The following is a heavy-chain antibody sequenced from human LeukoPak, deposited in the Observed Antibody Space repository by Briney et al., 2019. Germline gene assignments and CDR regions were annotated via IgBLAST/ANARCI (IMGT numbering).Heavy chain of an antibody. D-gene: IGHD2-2*02. J-gene: IGHJ5*02. V-gene: IGHV4-34*01. CDR2: INHSGST. Sequence: KASETLSLTCAVYGGFFSGYYWSWIRQPPGKGLEWIGEINHSGSTNYNPSLKSRVTISVDTSKNQFSLKLSSVTAADTAVYYCARGYCSSTSCYTAPLDPWGQGTLVTVSS. CDR3: ARGYCSSTSCYTAPLDP. CDR1: GGFFSGYY.